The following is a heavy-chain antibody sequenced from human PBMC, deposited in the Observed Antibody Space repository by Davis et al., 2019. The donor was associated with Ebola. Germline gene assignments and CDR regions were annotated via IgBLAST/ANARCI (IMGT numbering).Heavy chain of an antibody. D-gene: IGHD3-22*01. CDR1: GYTFISYD. J-gene: IGHJ4*02. Sequence: ASVKVSCKASGYTFISYDINWVRQATGQGLEWMGWTNPNSGHTGYAQKFQGRVTMTMTTSISTAHMELSSLRSEDTAVYYCARAKAYYDGTGSYLYYFDYWGQGTLVTVSS. CDR3: ARAKAYYDGTGSYLYYFDY. V-gene: IGHV1-8*01. CDR2: TNPNSGHT.